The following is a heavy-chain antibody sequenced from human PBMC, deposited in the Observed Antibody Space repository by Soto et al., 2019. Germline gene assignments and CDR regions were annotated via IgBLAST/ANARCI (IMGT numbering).Heavy chain of an antibody. V-gene: IGHV4-34*01. D-gene: IGHD2-2*01. CDR1: GGSFSGYY. CDR2: INHSGST. Sequence: SETLSLTCAVYGGSFSGYYWSWIRQPPGKGLEWIGEINHSGSTNYNPSLKSRVTISVDTSKNQFSLKLSSVTAADTAVYYCERVTLPLYCSSTSCYGGDYYYYGMDVWGQGTPVT. J-gene: IGHJ6*02. CDR3: ERVTLPLYCSSTSCYGGDYYYYGMDV.